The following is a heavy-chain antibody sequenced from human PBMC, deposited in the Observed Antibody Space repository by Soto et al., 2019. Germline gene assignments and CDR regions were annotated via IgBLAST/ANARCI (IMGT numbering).Heavy chain of an antibody. J-gene: IGHJ6*02. CDR1: GGTFSSYA. CDR3: ARPVVVAATIPDSSYYYYGMDV. CDR2: IIPIFGTA. Sequence: ASVKVSCKASGGTFSSYAISWVRQAPGQGLEWMGGIIPIFGTANYAQKFQGRVTITADESTSTAYMELSSLRSEDTAVYYCARPVVVAATIPDSSYYYYGMDVWGQGTTVTVSS. D-gene: IGHD2-15*01. V-gene: IGHV1-69*13.